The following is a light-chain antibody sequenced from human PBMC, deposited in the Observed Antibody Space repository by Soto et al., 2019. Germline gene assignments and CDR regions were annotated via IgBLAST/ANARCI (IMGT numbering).Light chain of an antibody. J-gene: IGKJ1*01. V-gene: IGKV3-20*01. Sequence: EIVMTQSPATLSVSPGERATLSCRASQSVSNNYLAWYQQKPGQAPRLLIYGASNRATGIPDRFSGSGSGTDFTLTISRLEPEDFAVYYWQEYGSSGTFGQGTKV. CDR1: QSVSNNY. CDR3: QEYGSSGT. CDR2: GAS.